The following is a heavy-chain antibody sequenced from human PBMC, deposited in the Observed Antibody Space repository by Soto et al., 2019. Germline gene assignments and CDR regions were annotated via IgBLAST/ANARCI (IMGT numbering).Heavy chain of an antibody. Sequence: QVQLVESGGGVVQPGRSLRLSCAASGFTFSSYGMHWVRQAPGKGLEWVAVIWYDGSNKYYADSVKGRFTISRDNSKNTLYLQMNGLRAEDTAVYYCAREAGLGLNYDILTGYSYYYYGMDVWGQGTTVTVSS. J-gene: IGHJ6*02. CDR2: IWYDGSNK. CDR1: GFTFSSYG. CDR3: AREAGLGLNYDILTGYSYYYYGMDV. D-gene: IGHD3-9*01. V-gene: IGHV3-33*01.